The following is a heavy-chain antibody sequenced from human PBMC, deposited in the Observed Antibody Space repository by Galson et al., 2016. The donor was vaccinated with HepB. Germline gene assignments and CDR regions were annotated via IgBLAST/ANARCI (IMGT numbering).Heavy chain of an antibody. CDR3: AAEASDYGDYGYLYYYMDV. CDR1: GFTFTRST. V-gene: IGHV1-58*01. J-gene: IGHJ6*03. Sequence: SVKASCKASGFTFTRSTVQWVRQARGQRLEWIGWIVVGSGYTNYAQKFQERVTITRDMSTSTAYMELSSLRSEDTAVYYCAAEASDYGDYGYLYYYMDVWGKGTTVTVSS. CDR2: IVVGSGYT. D-gene: IGHD4-17*01.